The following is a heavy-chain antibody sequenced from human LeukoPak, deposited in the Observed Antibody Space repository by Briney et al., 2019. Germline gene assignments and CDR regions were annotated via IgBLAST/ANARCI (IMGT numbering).Heavy chain of an antibody. D-gene: IGHD7-27*01. CDR3: ARDLGGQD. J-gene: IGHJ4*02. Sequence: PGGSLRLSCTVSGFTLSSYEMSWIRQAPGKGLEWVSSIDYSGGSSYYADSVKGRFTISRDNAKNSLYLQMNSLRAEDTAVYYCARDLGGQDWGQGTLVTVSS. CDR2: IDYSGGSS. V-gene: IGHV3-23*01. CDR1: GFTLSSYE.